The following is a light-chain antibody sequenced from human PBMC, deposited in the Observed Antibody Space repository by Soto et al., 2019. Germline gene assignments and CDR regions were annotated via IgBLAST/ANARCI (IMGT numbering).Light chain of an antibody. V-gene: IGKV1-5*01. CDR3: QQYNSYSWT. CDR2: DAS. CDR1: QSISSW. Sequence: DIQMTQSPSTLSASVGDRVTITCRASQSISSWLAWYQQKPGKAPKLLIYDASSLESGVPSRFSGSGSGTEFTLTISSLQPDDFATYYCQQYNSYSWTLGQRTKVEIK. J-gene: IGKJ1*01.